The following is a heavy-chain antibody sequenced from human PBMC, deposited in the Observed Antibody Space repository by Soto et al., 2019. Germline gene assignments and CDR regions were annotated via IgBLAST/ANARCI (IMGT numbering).Heavy chain of an antibody. J-gene: IGHJ4*02. CDR1: GFTFSTYA. V-gene: IGHV3-30-3*01. CDR3: ARDRDTYASLPLWTVEY. D-gene: IGHD3-16*01. Sequence: GGSLGLSCAASGFTFSTYAMHWVRQAPGKGLAWVAVISYDGSNKYYADSVKGRFIISRDKSKNTMYLKMNSLRAEDTAVYYCARDRDTYASLPLWTVEYWGKGNLVTV. CDR2: ISYDGSNK.